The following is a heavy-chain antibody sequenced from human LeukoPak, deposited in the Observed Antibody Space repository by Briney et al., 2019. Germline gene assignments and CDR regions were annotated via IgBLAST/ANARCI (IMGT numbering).Heavy chain of an antibody. J-gene: IGHJ4*02. CDR2: INHSGST. D-gene: IGHD6-19*01. CDR3: ARGLGFSSGWYPSASFDY. Sequence: KASETLSLTCAVYGGSFSGYYWSWIRQPPGKGLEWIGEINHSGSTNYNPSLKSRVTISVDTSKNQFSLKLSSVTAADTAVYYCARGLGFSSGWYPSASFDYWGQGTLVTVSS. V-gene: IGHV4-34*01. CDR1: GGSFSGYY.